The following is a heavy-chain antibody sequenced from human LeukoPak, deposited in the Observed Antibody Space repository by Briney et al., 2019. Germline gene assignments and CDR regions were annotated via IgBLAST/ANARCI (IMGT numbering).Heavy chain of an antibody. CDR3: ARVRGYYYKGFDI. J-gene: IGHJ3*02. CDR1: GGSFSGYY. CDR2: INHSGST. Sequence: SETLSLTCVVYGGSFSGYYWSWNRQPPGKGLEWIGEINHSGSTNYNPSLKSRVTISVDTSKNQFSLKLSSVTAADTAVYYCARVRGYYYKGFDIWGQGTMVTVSS. V-gene: IGHV4-34*01. D-gene: IGHD3-22*01.